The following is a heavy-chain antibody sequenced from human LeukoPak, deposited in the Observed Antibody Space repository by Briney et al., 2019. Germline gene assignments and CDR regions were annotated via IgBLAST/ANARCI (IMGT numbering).Heavy chain of an antibody. Sequence: PSETLSLTCTVSGYSISSGYYWGWIRQPPGKGLEWIGYIYYSGSTYYNPSLKSRVTISSDKSKSQFSLKLTSVTAADTAVYYCARVPFYDSSGVFWGQGTLVTVSS. D-gene: IGHD3-22*01. J-gene: IGHJ4*02. CDR3: ARVPFYDSSGVF. V-gene: IGHV4-38-2*02. CDR1: GYSISSGYY. CDR2: IYYSGST.